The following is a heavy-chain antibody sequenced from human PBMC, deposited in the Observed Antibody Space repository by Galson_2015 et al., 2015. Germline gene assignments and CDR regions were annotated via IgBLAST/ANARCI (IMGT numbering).Heavy chain of an antibody. J-gene: IGHJ3*02. CDR3: ASHMVKDCSSTSCYCHAFDI. CDR2: ISAYNGNT. V-gene: IGHV1-18*01. Sequence: SVKVSCKASGYTFTSYGISWVRQAPGQGLEWMGWISAYNGNTNYAQKLQGRVTMTTDTSTSTAFMELRSLRSDDTAVYYCASHMVKDCSSTSCYCHAFDIWGQGTMVTVSS. CDR1: GYTFTSYG. D-gene: IGHD2-2*01.